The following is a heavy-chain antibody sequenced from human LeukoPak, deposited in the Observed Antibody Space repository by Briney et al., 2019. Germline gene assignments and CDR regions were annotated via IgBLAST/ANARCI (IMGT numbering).Heavy chain of an antibody. CDR2: IFGSGGSA. D-gene: IGHD6-25*01. CDR1: AFTLGSSA. V-gene: IGHV3-23*01. Sequence: PGGSLRPFRAAYAFTLGSSAMYSVRHAPGKGMEWLSGIFGSGGSAHYADSGKGRFTISRDNSKNTVYLKMDSLRAEDTATYYCAKTTTGYSSGRYRAWAMDYWGQGTLVTVSS. CDR3: AKTTTGYSSGRYRAWAMDY. J-gene: IGHJ4*02.